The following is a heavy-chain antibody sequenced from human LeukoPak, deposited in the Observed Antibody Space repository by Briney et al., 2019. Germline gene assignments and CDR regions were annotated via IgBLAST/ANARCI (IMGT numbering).Heavy chain of an antibody. CDR2: INHSGSG. Sequence: PSETLSLTCGVFGGSFSGYYWSWIRQPPGKGLEWIGEINHSGSGNYNSSLKSRVTISVDTSKNQFSLRLSSVTAADTAVYYCARRTPILKNYDSDPIDAFDIWGQGTMVTVSS. CDR3: ARRTPILKNYDSDPIDAFDI. D-gene: IGHD3-22*01. V-gene: IGHV4-34*01. CDR1: GGSFSGYY. J-gene: IGHJ3*02.